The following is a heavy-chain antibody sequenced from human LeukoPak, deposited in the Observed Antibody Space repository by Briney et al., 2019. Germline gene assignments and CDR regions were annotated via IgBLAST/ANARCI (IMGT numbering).Heavy chain of an antibody. J-gene: IGHJ3*01. V-gene: IGHV3-21*01. Sequence: GGSLRLSCAASGFTFSDYNMIWARQAPGKALEWVSSISSSSRFVFYRDSFRGRFTIYRDNAENSPYLQMNSLRVEDTAIYYCATIAATGLSRDAFDFWGQGTMVTVSS. CDR1: GFTFSDYN. CDR3: ATIAATGLSRDAFDF. CDR2: ISSSSRFV. D-gene: IGHD6-13*01.